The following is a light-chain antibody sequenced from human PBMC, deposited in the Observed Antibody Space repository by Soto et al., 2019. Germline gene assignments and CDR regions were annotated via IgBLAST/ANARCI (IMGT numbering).Light chain of an antibody. CDR3: CSYAGSSTYNYV. CDR2: EGS. CDR1: SSDVGSYNL. J-gene: IGLJ1*01. Sequence: QSALTQPASVSGSPGQSITISCTGTSSDVGSYNLVSWYQQHPGKAPKLMIYEGSKRPSGVSNRFSGSKSGNTASLTISGLQAEDEADYDCCSYAGSSTYNYVFGTGTKVTVL. V-gene: IGLV2-23*01.